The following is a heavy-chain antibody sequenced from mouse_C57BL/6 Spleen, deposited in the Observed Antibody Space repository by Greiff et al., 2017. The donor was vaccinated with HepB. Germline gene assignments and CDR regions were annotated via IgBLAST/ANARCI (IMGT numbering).Heavy chain of an antibody. CDR1: GYTFTDYY. D-gene: IGHD2-1*01. V-gene: IGHV1-76*01. CDR3: ARDGLYYGNPWYFDV. J-gene: IGHJ1*03. CDR2: IYPGSGNT. Sequence: QVTLKESGAELVRPGASVKLSCKASGYTFTDYYINWVKQRPGQGLGWIARIYPGSGNTYYNEKFKGKATLTAEKSSSTAYMQLSSLTSEDSAVYFCARDGLYYGNPWYFDVWGTGTTVTVSS.